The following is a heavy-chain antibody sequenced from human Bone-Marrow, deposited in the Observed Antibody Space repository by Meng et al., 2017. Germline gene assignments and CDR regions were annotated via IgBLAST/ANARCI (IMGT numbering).Heavy chain of an antibody. J-gene: IGHJ4*02. CDR2: MNPNSGNT. Sequence: QVELVQRGGEGTKPGASVKVSYKASGYTFTSYYINGLLQATGRGLEWMGWMNPNSGNTSYAQKFQGRVTMTRNTSISTAYMELSSLRSEDTAVYYCARSGIQLWLYYWGQGTLVTVSS. CDR3: ARSGIQLWLYY. D-gene: IGHD5-18*01. V-gene: IGHV1-8*01. CDR1: GYTFTSYY.